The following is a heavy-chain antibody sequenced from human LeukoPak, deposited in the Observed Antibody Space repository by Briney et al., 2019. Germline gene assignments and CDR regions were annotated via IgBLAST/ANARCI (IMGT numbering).Heavy chain of an antibody. Sequence: PGGSLRLSGAGSGFTFSSYAMSWVRQAPGKGLKWGSAISGSGGSTYYADSVKGRFTISRDNSKTTLDLQMNSLRAEDTAVYYCAKGSRRKGDDYWGQGTLVTVSS. V-gene: IGHV3-23*01. CDR1: GFTFSSYA. J-gene: IGHJ4*02. CDR3: AKGSRRKGDDY. CDR2: ISGSGGST. D-gene: IGHD3-16*01.